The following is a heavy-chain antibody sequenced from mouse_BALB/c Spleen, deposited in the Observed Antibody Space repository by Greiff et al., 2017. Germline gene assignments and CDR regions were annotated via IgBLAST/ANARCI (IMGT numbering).Heavy chain of an antibody. CDR2: IDPANGNT. CDR3: ARGTMFDY. J-gene: IGHJ2*01. CDR1: GFNIKDTY. Sequence: EVQVVESGAELVKPGASVKLSCTASGFNIKDTYMHWVKQRPEQGLEWIGRIDPANGNTKYDPKFQGKATITADTSSNTAYLQLSSLTSEDTAVYYCARGTMFDYWGQGTTLTVSS. D-gene: IGHD1-1*02. V-gene: IGHV14-3*02.